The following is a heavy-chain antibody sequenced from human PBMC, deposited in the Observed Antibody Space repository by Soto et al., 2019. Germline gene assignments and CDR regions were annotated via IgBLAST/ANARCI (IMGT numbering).Heavy chain of an antibody. CDR1: GGSISSSSYY. Sequence: SETLSLTCTVSGGSISSSSYYWGWIRQPPGQGLEWIGSIYYSGSTYYNPSLKSRVTISVDTSKNQFSLKLSSVTAADTAVYYCARESGVIQLTPYYYYYGMDVWGQGTTVT. D-gene: IGHD5-18*01. CDR2: IYYSGST. CDR3: ARESGVIQLTPYYYYYGMDV. V-gene: IGHV4-39*02. J-gene: IGHJ6*02.